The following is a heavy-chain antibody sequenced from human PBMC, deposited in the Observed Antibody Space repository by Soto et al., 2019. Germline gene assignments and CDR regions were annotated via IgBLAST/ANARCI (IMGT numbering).Heavy chain of an antibody. CDR1: GCPITSRTYS. CDR3: ARHDGFSSGWIFDY. J-gene: IGHJ4*01. V-gene: IGHV4-39*01. D-gene: IGHD6-19*01. CDR2: IYYHGNT. Sequence: PSETLSLTCAASGCPITSRTYSWGWIRQPPGKTLEWIGTIYYHGNTYSNPSLKSRVTISVDTSNNQLSLKLRSVTAADTAVYYCARHDGFSSGWIFDYWGHGTLVTVSS.